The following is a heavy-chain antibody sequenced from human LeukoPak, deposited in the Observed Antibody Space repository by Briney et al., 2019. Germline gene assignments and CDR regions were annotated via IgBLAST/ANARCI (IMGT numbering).Heavy chain of an antibody. CDR3: AMGVRYCSGGSCYSLYDAFDI. Sequence: PGGSLRLSCAASGFTFSSYGMHWVRQAPGKGLEWVAVISYDGSNKYYADSVKGRFTISRDNSKNTLYLQMNSLRAEDTAVYYRAMGVRYCSGGSCYSLYDAFDIWGQGTMVIVSS. V-gene: IGHV3-30*03. CDR1: GFTFSSYG. J-gene: IGHJ3*02. D-gene: IGHD2-15*01. CDR2: ISYDGSNK.